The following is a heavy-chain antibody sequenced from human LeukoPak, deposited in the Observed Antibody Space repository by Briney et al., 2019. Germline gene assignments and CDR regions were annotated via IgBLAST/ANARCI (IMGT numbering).Heavy chain of an antibody. CDR3: AKGATFGGYGGYDHCDY. V-gene: IGHV3-30*18. D-gene: IGHD5-12*01. Sequence: PGGSLRLSCAASGFSFSSYGMHCVRQAPGKWLEWVAVISNDGSNKYYVDSVKGRFTIFRDNSKNTLYLQMNSLRAEDTAVYYCAKGATFGGYGGYDHCDYWGQGTLVTVSS. J-gene: IGHJ4*02. CDR2: ISNDGSNK. CDR1: GFSFSSYG.